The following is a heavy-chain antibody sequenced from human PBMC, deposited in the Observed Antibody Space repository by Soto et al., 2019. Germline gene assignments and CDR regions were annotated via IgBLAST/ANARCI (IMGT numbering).Heavy chain of an antibody. V-gene: IGHV4-39*02. CDR1: GGSISSSSYY. J-gene: IGHJ4*02. Sequence: SETLSLTCTVSGGSISSSSYYWGWIRQPPGKGLEWIGNIYYSGYTYYNPSLKSRVTMSVDTPKNQFSLNLTSVTAADTAVYYCARDKITGLFDYWGQGTLVTVSS. CDR2: IYYSGYT. D-gene: IGHD2-8*02. CDR3: ARDKITGLFDY.